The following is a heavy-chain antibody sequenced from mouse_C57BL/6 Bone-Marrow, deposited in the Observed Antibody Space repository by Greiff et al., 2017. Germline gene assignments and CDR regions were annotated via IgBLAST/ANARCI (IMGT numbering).Heavy chain of an antibody. CDR3: ARRDVRGDYYAMDY. V-gene: IGHV1-61*01. CDR1: GYTFTSYW. CDR2: IYPSDSGT. J-gene: IGHJ4*01. Sequence: QVQLQQPGAELVRPGSSVKLSCKASGYTFTSYWMDWVKQRPGQGLEWIGNIYPSDSGTHYNQKFKDKATLTVDKSSSTAYMQLSSLTSEDSAVYCCARRDVRGDYYAMDYWGQGTSVTVSS.